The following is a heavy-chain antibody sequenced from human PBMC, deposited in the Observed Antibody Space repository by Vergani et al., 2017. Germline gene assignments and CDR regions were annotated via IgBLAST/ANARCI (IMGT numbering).Heavy chain of an antibody. Sequence: EVQLVESGGVVVQPGGSLRLSCAASGFTFDDYAMHWVRQAPGKGLEWVSLISWDGGSTYYADSVKGRFTISRDNSKNSLYLQMNSLRAEDTALYYCAKGGLGELSYRDAFSDYWGQGTLVTVSS. D-gene: IGHD3-10*01. V-gene: IGHV3-43D*03. J-gene: IGHJ4*02. CDR1: GFTFDDYA. CDR2: ISWDGGST. CDR3: AKGGLGELSYRDAFSDY.